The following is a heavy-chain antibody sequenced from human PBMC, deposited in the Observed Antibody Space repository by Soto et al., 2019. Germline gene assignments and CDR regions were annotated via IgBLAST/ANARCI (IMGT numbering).Heavy chain of an antibody. J-gene: IGHJ4*02. D-gene: IGHD3-22*01. V-gene: IGHV4-39*01. CDR3: ARTYYYDSSGYYGI. CDR1: GGSISSSSYY. CDR2: IYYSGNT. Sequence: PSETLSLTCTVSGGSISSSSYYWGWIRQPPGKGLEWIGSIYYSGNTYYNPSLKSRVTISVDTSKNQFSLKLSSVTAADTAVYYCARTYYYDSSGYYGIWGQGTLVTVSS.